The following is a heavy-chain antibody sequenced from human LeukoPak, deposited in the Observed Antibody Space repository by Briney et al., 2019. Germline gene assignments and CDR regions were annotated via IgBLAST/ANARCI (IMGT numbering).Heavy chain of an antibody. J-gene: IGHJ4*02. CDR1: GVTFSNAL. CDR2: IKSKTDGGTT. CDR3: TTVDVGYNSHPFDY. Sequence: GGALRLSCAASGVTFSNALRNWVREAPGRGLEWVGRIKSKTDGGTTDYAARVKGRFTIARDDSKNTLYLQMNSLKTEDTAVYYCTTVDVGYNSHPFDYWGQGTLVTVSS. V-gene: IGHV3-15*07. D-gene: IGHD5-24*01.